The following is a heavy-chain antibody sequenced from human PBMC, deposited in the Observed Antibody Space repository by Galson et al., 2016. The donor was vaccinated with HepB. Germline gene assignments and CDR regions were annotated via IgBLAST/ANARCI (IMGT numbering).Heavy chain of an antibody. CDR1: GGSISSDGYY. V-gene: IGHV4-31*03. Sequence: LSLTCTVSGGSISSDGYYLSWIRQHPGKGLEWIGYIYHSGITYYNPSLKSRVTITVDTSKNHFSLKLNSVTAADTAVYHCSREYISHPYSWFDPWGQGTLVTVSS. J-gene: IGHJ5*02. CDR3: SREYISHPYSWFDP. CDR2: IYHSGIT. D-gene: IGHD3-16*02.